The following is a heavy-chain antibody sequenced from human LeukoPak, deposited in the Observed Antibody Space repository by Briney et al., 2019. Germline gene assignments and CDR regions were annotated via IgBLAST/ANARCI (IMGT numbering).Heavy chain of an antibody. CDR2: IYYSGST. CDR3: ARLLLLWFGEPDY. CDR1: GGSISSSSYY. D-gene: IGHD3-10*01. J-gene: IGHJ4*02. V-gene: IGHV4-39*01. Sequence: SETLSLTCTVSGGSISSSSYYWGWIRQPPGRGLEWIGSIYYSGSTYYNPSLKSRVTISGDTSKNQFSLKLSSVTAADTAVYYCARLLLLWFGEPDYWGQGTVVTASS.